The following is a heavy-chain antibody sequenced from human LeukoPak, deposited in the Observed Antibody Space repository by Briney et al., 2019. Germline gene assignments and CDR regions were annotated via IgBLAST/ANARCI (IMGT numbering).Heavy chain of an antibody. CDR3: VRGTPTPGMDY. V-gene: IGHV7-4-1*02. CDR1: GYPFSAHF. D-gene: IGHD3-10*01. J-gene: IGHJ4*02. CDR2: IDTTTGNP. Sequence: ASVKVSCKASGYPFSAHFLNWVRQAPGQGLEWMGNIDTTTGNPRYAQDFTGRFVFSLDTSVSTAYLQITSLKADDTAACYCVRGTPTPGMDYWGQGTQVTVSS.